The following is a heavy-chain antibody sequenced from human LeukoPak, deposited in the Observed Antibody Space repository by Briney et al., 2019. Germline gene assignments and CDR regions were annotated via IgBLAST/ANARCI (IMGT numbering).Heavy chain of an antibody. J-gene: IGHJ4*02. D-gene: IGHD4-17*01. CDR1: GFSFSDYY. Sequence: PGGSLRLSCTASGFSFSDYYMSWVRQAPGKGLEWLAHIKHDGSDKYYVDSVKGRFTISRDNARNSLYLQMNSLRAEDTAVYYCTRDEGAKVTTFRFDYWGQGTLVSVSS. V-gene: IGHV3-7*01. CDR2: IKHDGSDK. CDR3: TRDEGAKVTTFRFDY.